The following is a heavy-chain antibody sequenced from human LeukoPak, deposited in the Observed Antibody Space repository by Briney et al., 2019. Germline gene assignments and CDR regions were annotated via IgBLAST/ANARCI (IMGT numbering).Heavy chain of an antibody. V-gene: IGHV4-59*01. CDR1: GGSISSYY. J-gene: IGHJ4*02. D-gene: IGHD6-6*01. Sequence: SETLSLTCTVSGGSISSYYWSWIRRPPGKGLEWIGYIYYSGSTNYNPSLKSRVTISVDTSKNQFSLKLSSVTAADTAVYYCARVSVAAHFYFDYWGQGTLVTVSS. CDR3: ARVSVAAHFYFDY. CDR2: IYYSGST.